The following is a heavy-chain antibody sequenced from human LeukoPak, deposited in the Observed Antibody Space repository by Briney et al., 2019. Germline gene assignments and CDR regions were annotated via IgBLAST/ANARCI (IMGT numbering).Heavy chain of an antibody. Sequence: PSETLSLTCTVSGGSISSSYYYWGWIRQPPGKGLGWIGSIYYSGSTYYNPSLKSRVTISVDKSKNQFSLKLSSVTAADTAVYYCARDLHDYGDYVLDYWGQGTLVTVSS. J-gene: IGHJ4*02. V-gene: IGHV4-39*07. CDR2: IYYSGST. D-gene: IGHD4-17*01. CDR1: GGSISSSYYY. CDR3: ARDLHDYGDYVLDY.